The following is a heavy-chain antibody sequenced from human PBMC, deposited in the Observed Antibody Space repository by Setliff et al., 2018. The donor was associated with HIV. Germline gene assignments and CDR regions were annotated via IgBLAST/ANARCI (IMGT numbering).Heavy chain of an antibody. Sequence: GGSLRLSCAASGFTFSNYWMHWVRQAPGKGLVWVSCINTDGSNTSYADSVKGRFTISRDNAKNTLYLQMNSLRAEDTAVYYCARILGYSSGWVNYYYMDVWGKGTTVTVSS. CDR3: ARILGYSSGWVNYYYMDV. CDR1: GFTFSNYW. V-gene: IGHV3-74*01. CDR2: INTDGSNT. J-gene: IGHJ6*03. D-gene: IGHD6-19*01.